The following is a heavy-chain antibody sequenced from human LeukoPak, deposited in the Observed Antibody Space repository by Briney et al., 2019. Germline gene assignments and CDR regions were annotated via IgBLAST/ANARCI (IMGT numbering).Heavy chain of an antibody. V-gene: IGHV3-21*01. CDR1: GFTFSSYA. J-gene: IGHJ5*02. CDR3: ARDLSGYSYAHRGWFDP. D-gene: IGHD5-18*01. Sequence: PGGSLRLSCAASGFTFSSYAMSWVRQAPGKGLEWVSSISSSSSYIYYADSVKGRFTISRDNAKNSLYLQMNSLRAEDTAVYYCARDLSGYSYAHRGWFDPWGQGTLVTVSS. CDR2: ISSSSSYI.